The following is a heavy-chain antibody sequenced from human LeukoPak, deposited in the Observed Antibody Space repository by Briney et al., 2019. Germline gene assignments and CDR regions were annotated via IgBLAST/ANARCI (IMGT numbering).Heavy chain of an antibody. D-gene: IGHD6-19*01. V-gene: IGHV3-23*01. CDR1: GFTFSSYA. CDR3: AKDYRSGWYDY. J-gene: IGHJ4*02. CDR2: ISGSGGST. Sequence: GGSLRLSCAASGFTFSSYAMSWVRQAPGKGLEWVSAISGSGGSTYYADSVKGRFTISRDNSKKMLNLQMDSLRAEDTAVYYCAKDYRSGWYDYWGQGTLVTVSS.